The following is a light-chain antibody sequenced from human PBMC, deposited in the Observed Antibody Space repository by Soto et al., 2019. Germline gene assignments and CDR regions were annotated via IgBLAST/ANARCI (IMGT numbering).Light chain of an antibody. V-gene: IGLV3-21*04. CDR2: YDR. J-gene: IGLJ2*01. Sequence: SYELTQPPSVSVAPGETATIACGGTNIGGKSVHWYQQKPGQAPLLVIYYDRDRPSGIPERFSGSNSVRTATLTISRVEAGDEADYYCQVWDSSSDHRVFGGGTQLTVL. CDR3: QVWDSSSDHRV. CDR1: NIGGKS.